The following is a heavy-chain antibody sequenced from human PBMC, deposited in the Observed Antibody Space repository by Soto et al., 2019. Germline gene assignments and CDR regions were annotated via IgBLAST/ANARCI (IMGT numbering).Heavy chain of an antibody. Sequence: SETLSLTCTVSGGSISSGDYYWSWIRQPPGKGLEWIGYIYYSGSTYYNPSLKSRVTISVDTSKNQFSLKLSSVTAADTAVYYCAREGLPLGSFDPWGQGTLVTVSS. D-gene: IGHD2-15*01. CDR1: GGSISSGDYY. CDR2: IYYSGST. V-gene: IGHV4-30-4*01. J-gene: IGHJ5*02. CDR3: AREGLPLGSFDP.